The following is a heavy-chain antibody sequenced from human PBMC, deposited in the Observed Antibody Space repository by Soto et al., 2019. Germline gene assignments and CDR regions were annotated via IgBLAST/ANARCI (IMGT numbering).Heavy chain of an antibody. CDR2: ISSSSSYI. V-gene: IGHV3-21*01. D-gene: IGHD2-8*01. CDR1: GFTFSSYS. Sequence: GGSLRISCAASGFTFSSYSMNWVRQAPGKGLEWVSSISSSSSYIYYADSVKGRFTISRDNAKNMLYLQMSSLTAEDTAVYYCVNAISSTTSDHYFGQGTLVTVSS. J-gene: IGHJ4*02. CDR3: VNAISSTTSDHY.